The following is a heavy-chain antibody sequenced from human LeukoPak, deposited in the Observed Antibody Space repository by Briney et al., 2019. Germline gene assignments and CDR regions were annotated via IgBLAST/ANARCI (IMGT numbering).Heavy chain of an antibody. V-gene: IGHV1-2*02. Sequence: ASVKVSCKASGYTFTGYYMHWVRQAPGQGLEWMGWINPNSGGTNYAQKLQGRVTMTTDTSTSTAYMELRSLRSDDTAVYYCARDTPYDSSHFNYWGQGTLVTVSS. D-gene: IGHD3-3*01. CDR1: GYTFTGYY. J-gene: IGHJ4*02. CDR2: INPNSGGT. CDR3: ARDTPYDSSHFNY.